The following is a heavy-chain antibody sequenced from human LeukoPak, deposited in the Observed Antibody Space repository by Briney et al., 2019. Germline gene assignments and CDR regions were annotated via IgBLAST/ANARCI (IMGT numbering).Heavy chain of an antibody. V-gene: IGHV4-4*07. D-gene: IGHD6-13*01. Sequence: SETLSLTCTVSGGSISSYYWSWIRQPAGKGLEWIGRIYTSGSTNYNPSLKSRVTMSVDTSKNQFSLKLSSVTAADTAVYYCARVFYSSGWYYFDYWGQGTLVTVSS. J-gene: IGHJ4*02. CDR2: IYTSGST. CDR3: ARVFYSSGWYYFDY. CDR1: GGSISSYY.